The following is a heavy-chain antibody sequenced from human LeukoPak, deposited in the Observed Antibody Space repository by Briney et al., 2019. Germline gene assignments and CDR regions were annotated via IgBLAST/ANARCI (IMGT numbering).Heavy chain of an antibody. CDR2: IKQYGSEK. Sequence: PGGSLRLSCAVSGFTFSTYCMTWVRQAPGKGLEWVANIKQYGSEKYYVDSVKGQFTISRDNSKNILYLQMNSLRAEDTAVYYCAVTLTGTTREFDYWGQGTLVTVSS. CDR3: AVTLTGTTREFDY. V-gene: IGHV3-7*03. D-gene: IGHD1-7*01. J-gene: IGHJ4*02. CDR1: GFTFSTYC.